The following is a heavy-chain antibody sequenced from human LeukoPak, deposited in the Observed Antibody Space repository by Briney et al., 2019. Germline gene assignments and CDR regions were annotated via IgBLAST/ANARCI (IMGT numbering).Heavy chain of an antibody. CDR3: ARDKVVGATFFDY. CDR1: GFTFDDYG. CDR2: INWNGGST. Sequence: GGSLRLSCAASGFTFDDYGMSWVRQAPGKGLEGGSGINWNGGSTGYADSVKGRFTISRDNAKNSLYLQMNSLRDEDTAVYYCARDKVVGATFFDYWGQGTLVTVSS. J-gene: IGHJ4*02. D-gene: IGHD1-26*01. V-gene: IGHV3-20*04.